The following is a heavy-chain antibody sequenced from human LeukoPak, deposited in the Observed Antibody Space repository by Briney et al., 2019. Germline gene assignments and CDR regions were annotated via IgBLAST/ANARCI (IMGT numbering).Heavy chain of an antibody. J-gene: IGHJ5*02. CDR1: GGTFSSYA. Sequence: EASVKVSCKASGGTFSSYAISWVRQAPGQGLEWMGGIIPIFGTANYAQKFQGRVTITTDESTSTAYMELSSLRSEDTAVYYCARGASYYDFWSGSRPGGWFDPWGQGTLVTVSS. V-gene: IGHV1-69*05. CDR3: ARGASYYDFWSGSRPGGWFDP. CDR2: IIPIFGTA. D-gene: IGHD3-3*01.